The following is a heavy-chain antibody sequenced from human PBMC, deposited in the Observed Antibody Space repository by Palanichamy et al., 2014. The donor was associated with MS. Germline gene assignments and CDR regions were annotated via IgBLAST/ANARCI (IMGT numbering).Heavy chain of an antibody. CDR1: GGSVSNSNSY. Sequence: QLQLQESGPGLVKPSETLSLTCIVSGGSVSNSNSYWGWIRQPPGKGLEWIGNVYCSGATDYNPSLKGRVTISVDVSKNQFSLKLASVTAADTALYYCARHRGASHHEVDPWGQGTLVTVSS. V-gene: IGHV4-39*01. CDR3: ARHRGASHHEVDP. CDR2: VYCSGAT. J-gene: IGHJ5*02. D-gene: IGHD3-10*01.